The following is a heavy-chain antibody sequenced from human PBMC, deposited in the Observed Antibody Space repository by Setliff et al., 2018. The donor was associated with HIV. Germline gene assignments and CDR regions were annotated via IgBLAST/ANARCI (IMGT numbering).Heavy chain of an antibody. CDR3: ARGRGVAAAGTGSSYYYYMDV. J-gene: IGHJ6*03. CDR2: IRSNAYGGTT. Sequence: PGGSLSLSCTTSGFTFGDYGMSGVRQAPAKGLEWVGFIRSNAYGGTTEYAASVKGRFTISRDDSKSIAYLQMSGLKIEDTGTYYCARGRGVAAAGTGSSYYYYMDVWCKGTAVTVSS. D-gene: IGHD6-13*01. V-gene: IGHV3-49*04. CDR1: GFTFGDYG.